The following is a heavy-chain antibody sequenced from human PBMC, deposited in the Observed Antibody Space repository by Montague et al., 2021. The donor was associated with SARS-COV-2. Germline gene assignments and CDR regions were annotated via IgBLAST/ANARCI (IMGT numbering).Heavy chain of an antibody. V-gene: IGHV4-4*07. CDR1: GGSISSSY. D-gene: IGHD3-10*01. CDR3: ARGVQRCRSWFYFGLDV. Sequence: SDTLSLTCIVSGGSISSSYWSWIRQPAGKGLEWIGRIYTSGSTNXNPSLKSRVTMSLDTSKNQFSLKINSVTAADTAVYYCARGVQRCRSWFYFGLDVWGQGTTVIVSS. CDR2: IYTSGST. J-gene: IGHJ6*02.